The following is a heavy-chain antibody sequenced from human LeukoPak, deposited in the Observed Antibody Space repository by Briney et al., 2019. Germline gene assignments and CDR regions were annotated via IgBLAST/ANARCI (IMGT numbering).Heavy chain of an antibody. D-gene: IGHD6-6*01. CDR3: AKDLTRSSGGFDY. V-gene: IGHV3-53*01. CDR1: GFTVSNNY. J-gene: IGHJ4*02. Sequence: GGSLRLSCAASGFTVSNNYMTWVRQAPGKGLEWVSAMTSGGGTYYADSVKGRFTISRDNSKNTVYLQMNSLRAEDTAVYYCAKDLTRSSGGFDYWGQGTLVTVSS. CDR2: MTSGGGT.